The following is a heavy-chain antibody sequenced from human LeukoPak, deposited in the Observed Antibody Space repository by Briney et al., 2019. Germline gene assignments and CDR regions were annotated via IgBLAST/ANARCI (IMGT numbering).Heavy chain of an antibody. CDR3: ARTSGPWGNWFDP. CDR1: GDSITSSSYY. D-gene: IGHD5-12*01. CDR2: IYYSGTT. V-gene: IGHV4-39*01. J-gene: IGHJ5*02. Sequence: TSETLSHTCTVSGDSITSSSYYWGWIRQPPGKGLEWIGSIYYSGTTYYSPSLKSRVTISLDTSKNQFSLNLSSVTAADTAVYYCARTSGPWGNWFDPWGQGTLATVSS.